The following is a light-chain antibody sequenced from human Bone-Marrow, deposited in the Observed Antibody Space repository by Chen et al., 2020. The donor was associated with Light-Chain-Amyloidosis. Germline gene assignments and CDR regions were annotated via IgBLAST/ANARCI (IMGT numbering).Light chain of an antibody. CDR1: DLPTKY. V-gene: IGLV3-25*03. Sequence: SYELTQPPSVSGSPGQTARITCSGDDLPTKYAYCYQQKPGQAPVLVIHRDTERPSGISERFSGSSSGTTATLTISGVQAEDEADYHCQSADSSGTYEVIFGGGTKLTVL. J-gene: IGLJ2*01. CDR2: RDT. CDR3: QSADSSGTYEVI.